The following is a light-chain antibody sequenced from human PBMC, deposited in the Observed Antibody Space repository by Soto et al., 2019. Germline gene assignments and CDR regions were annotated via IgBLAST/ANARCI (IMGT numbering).Light chain of an antibody. CDR3: SSYTTSITHV. V-gene: IGLV2-14*03. CDR2: DVS. CDR1: SSDVGAFDY. J-gene: IGLJ1*01. Sequence: QSALTQPASVSGSPGQSITISCTGSSSDVGAFDYVCWHQQHPGKAPKLLIFDVSSRPSGVSSRFSASKSGNTASLTISGLQAGDEADYYCSSYTTSITHVFGTGTKLTVL.